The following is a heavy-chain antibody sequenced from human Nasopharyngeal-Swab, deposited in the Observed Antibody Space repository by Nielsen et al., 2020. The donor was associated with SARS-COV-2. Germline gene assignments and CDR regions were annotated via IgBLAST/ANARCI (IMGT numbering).Heavy chain of an antibody. Sequence: GESLKISCEASEFTLKRYDMHWVRQAPGKGPEWVATLSYDGSNEDYADSVKARFTVSRDISKNTLFLQMNSLRTDDTAMYYCAKRMNFPNWNAFETWGQGTMVTVSS. J-gene: IGHJ3*02. CDR3: AKRMNFPNWNAFET. CDR2: LSYDGSNE. V-gene: IGHV3-30*18. CDR1: EFTLKRYD. D-gene: IGHD1-1*01.